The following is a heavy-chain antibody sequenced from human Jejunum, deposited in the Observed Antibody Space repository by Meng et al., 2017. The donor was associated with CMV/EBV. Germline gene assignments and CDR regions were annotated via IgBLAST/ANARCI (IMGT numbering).Heavy chain of an antibody. V-gene: IGHV3-21*01. D-gene: IGHD2-21*02. Sequence: CAASRLNFRTFPLNWVRRAPGRGLEWVSSISISITYIYYAASAKGRFTISRDNAKNSLYLQMNSLRADDTAVYYCARDYRRGDGSGWGQGTLVTVSS. J-gene: IGHJ4*02. CDR2: ISISITYI. CDR3: ARDYRRGDGSG. CDR1: RLNFRTFP.